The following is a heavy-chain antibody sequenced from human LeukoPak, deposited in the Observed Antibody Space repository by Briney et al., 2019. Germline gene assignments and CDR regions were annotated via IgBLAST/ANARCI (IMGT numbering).Heavy chain of an antibody. J-gene: IGHJ4*02. D-gene: IGHD2-21*02. V-gene: IGHV4-34*01. CDR3: ARPIEGILTAPFGY. CDR1: GGSFSGYY. Sequence: PSETLSLTCAVYGGSFSGYYWSWIRQPPGKGLEWIGEINHSGSTNYNPSLKSRVTISVDTSKNQFSLKLTSVTATDTAVYFCARPIEGILTAPFGYWGQGTLVTVSS. CDR2: INHSGST.